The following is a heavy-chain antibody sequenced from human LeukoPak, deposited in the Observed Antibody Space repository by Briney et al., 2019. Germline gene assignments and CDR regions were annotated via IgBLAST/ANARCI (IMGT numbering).Heavy chain of an antibody. J-gene: IGHJ5*02. CDR1: GYIFSSYW. D-gene: IGHD3-10*02. Sequence: ESLKISCQASGYIFSSYWIAWMRQVPGKGLEFMGIIYPDDSNVRYSPSFQGQVSISVDKAISTAYVQWTSLKTSDTAIYFCARVSSMLEAWSDPWGQGTLVTVSS. V-gene: IGHV5-51*01. CDR2: IYPDDSNV. CDR3: ARVSSMLEAWSDP.